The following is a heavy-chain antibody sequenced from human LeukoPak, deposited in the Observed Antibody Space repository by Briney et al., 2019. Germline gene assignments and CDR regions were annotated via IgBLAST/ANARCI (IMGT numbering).Heavy chain of an antibody. V-gene: IGHV4-39*01. CDR2: IYYSGST. Sequence: SETLSLTCTVSGGSISSSSSYWGWIRQPPGKGLEWIGNIYYSGSTYYNPSLKSRVTISVDTSKNQFCLKLNSVTAADTAVYYCASLLNGGVAHWFDPWGQGTLVTVSS. CDR3: ASLLNGGVAHWFDP. J-gene: IGHJ5*02. CDR1: GGSISSSSSY. D-gene: IGHD7-27*01.